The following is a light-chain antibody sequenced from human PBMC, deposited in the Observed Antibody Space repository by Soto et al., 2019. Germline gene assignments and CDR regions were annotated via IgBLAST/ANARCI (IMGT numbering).Light chain of an antibody. CDR3: ATWDDSLKGPV. CDR1: SSNIGSKP. V-gene: IGLV1-44*01. CDR2: TNN. J-gene: IGLJ3*02. Sequence: QAVVTQPPSVSGTPRQRVTISCSGSSSNIGSKPINWYQHLPGTAPKLLIFTNNRRPSGVPDRFSGSKSGTSGSLAITGLQSDDEADYYCATWDDSLKGPVFGGGTKLTVL.